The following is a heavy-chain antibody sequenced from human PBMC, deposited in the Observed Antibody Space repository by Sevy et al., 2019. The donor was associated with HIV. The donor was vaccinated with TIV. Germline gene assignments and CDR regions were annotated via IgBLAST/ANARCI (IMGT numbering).Heavy chain of an antibody. CDR3: AREDGKRWYFDY. V-gene: IGHV4-61*01. CDR2: IYYSGST. Sequence: SETLSLTCTVSGGSVSSGSYYWSWIRQPPGKGLEWIGYIYYSGSTNYHPSLKSRVTISVDTSKNQISLKLSSVTAADTAVYYCAREDGKRWYFDYWGQGTLVTVSS. D-gene: IGHD4-17*01. CDR1: GGSVSSGSYY. J-gene: IGHJ4*02.